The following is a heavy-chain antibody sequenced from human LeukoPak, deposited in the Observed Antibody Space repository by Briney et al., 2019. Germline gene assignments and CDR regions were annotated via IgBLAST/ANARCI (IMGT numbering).Heavy chain of an antibody. V-gene: IGHV3-30*02. CDR3: AKTEVSSGWSSLDY. CDR1: GFTFSSYG. J-gene: IGHJ4*02. D-gene: IGHD6-19*01. Sequence: PGGSLRLSCAASGFTFSSYGMHWVRQAPGKGLEWVAFIRYDGSNKYYADSVKGRFTISRDNSKNTLYLQMNSLRAEDTAVYYCAKTEVSSGWSSLDYWGQGTLVTVSA. CDR2: IRYDGSNK.